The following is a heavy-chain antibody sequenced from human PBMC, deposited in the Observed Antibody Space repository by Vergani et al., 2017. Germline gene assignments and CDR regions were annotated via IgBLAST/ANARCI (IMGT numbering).Heavy chain of an antibody. D-gene: IGHD3-9*01. V-gene: IGHV3-23*01. Sequence: EVQLLESGGDLVQPGGSLRLSCAASGFSFTTYAMSWVRQAPGKGLEWVSTINTNGDYTRYGDSVKGRFTISRDNSKSTLYLQMNSLRAEDTAIYYCAKMTGDYYSRGMDVWGQGTTVTVSS. J-gene: IGHJ6*02. CDR2: INTNGDYT. CDR3: AKMTGDYYSRGMDV. CDR1: GFSFTTYA.